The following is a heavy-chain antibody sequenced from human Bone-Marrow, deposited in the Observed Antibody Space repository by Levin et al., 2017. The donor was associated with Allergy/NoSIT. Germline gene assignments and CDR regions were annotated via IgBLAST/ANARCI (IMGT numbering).Heavy chain of an antibody. Sequence: PGGSLRLSCAASGFTFDTYGMHWVRQAPGKGLEWVAVISYDGSNKYYADSVKGRFTISRDNSKNTLYLQMNSLRAEDTAVYYCARGRHITLVRGVDMLDSWGQGTLVTVSS. CDR2: ISYDGSNK. CDR3: ARGRHITLVRGVDMLDS. V-gene: IGHV3-30*03. CDR1: GFTFDTYG. J-gene: IGHJ4*02. D-gene: IGHD3-10*01.